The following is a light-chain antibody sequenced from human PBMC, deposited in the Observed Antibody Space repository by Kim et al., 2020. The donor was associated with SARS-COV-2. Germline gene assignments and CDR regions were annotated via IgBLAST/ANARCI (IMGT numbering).Light chain of an antibody. Sequence: DIQMTQSPSTLSASVGDRVTITCRASQSISIWLAWYQQKSGKAPNRLIYKASSLETGVPSRFSGSGSGTEFTLTISSLQPDDFATYYCQQSNSYSRSFGQGTKVDIK. CDR3: QQSNSYSRS. CDR1: QSISIW. CDR2: KAS. J-gene: IGKJ1*01. V-gene: IGKV1-5*03.